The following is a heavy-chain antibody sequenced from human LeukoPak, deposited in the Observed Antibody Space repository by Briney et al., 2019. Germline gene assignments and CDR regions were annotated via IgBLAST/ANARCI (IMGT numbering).Heavy chain of an antibody. CDR3: VRNTLGHYDAFDI. D-gene: IGHD1/OR15-1a*01. J-gene: IGHJ3*02. V-gene: IGHV3-74*03. CDR1: GFTFSSYW. Sequence: GGSLRLSCAASGFTFSSYWMHWVRQAPGKGLVWVSRINSDGSSTTYADSVKGRFAISRDNAKNTLFLQMNSLSPEDTAVYYCVRNTLGHYDAFDIWGQGTMVTVSS. CDR2: INSDGSST.